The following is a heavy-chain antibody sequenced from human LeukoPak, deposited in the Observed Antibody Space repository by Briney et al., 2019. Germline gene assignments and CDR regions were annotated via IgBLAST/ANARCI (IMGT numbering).Heavy chain of an antibody. CDR2: INHSGSA. CDR1: GGPFSAYY. D-gene: IGHD3-3*01. Sequence: SETLSLTCSVSGGPFSAYYWTWIRQPPGKGLEWIAEINHSGSANYNQSLESRITISIDTSRNEFSLTLNSVTAADTAVYYCVRRFGRGDFWREQNWFDPWGQGTLVTVSS. CDR3: VRRFGRGDFWREQNWFDP. V-gene: IGHV4-34*01. J-gene: IGHJ5*02.